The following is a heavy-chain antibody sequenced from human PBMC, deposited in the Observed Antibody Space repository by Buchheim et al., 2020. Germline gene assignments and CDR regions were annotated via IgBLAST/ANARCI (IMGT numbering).Heavy chain of an antibody. CDR1: GGSISSSTW. CDR2: IYHRGRT. D-gene: IGHD3-22*01. Sequence: QVQLQESGPGLVKPSGTLSLTCAVSGGSISSSTWWSWVRQPPGKGLGWIGEIYHRGRTNYNPSLRSRAIISVDKSNNQFPLKLSSVTAADTAVYYCARAVYPDDSIYYGMDVWGQGTT. J-gene: IGHJ6*02. CDR3: ARAVYPDDSIYYGMDV. V-gene: IGHV4-4*02.